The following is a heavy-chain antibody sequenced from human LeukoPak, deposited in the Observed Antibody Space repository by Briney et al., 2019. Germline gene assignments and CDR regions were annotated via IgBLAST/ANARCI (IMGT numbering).Heavy chain of an antibody. CDR1: GFTFSSHL. V-gene: IGHV3-74*01. CDR2: VKSDGTAT. CDR3: VRKFATGD. J-gene: IGHJ4*02. Sequence: GGSLRLSCAASGFTFSSHLMHWVRQAQGTGLVWVSSVKSDGTATNYADSVKGRFTISRDNAKNTLYLQMNSLRVEDTAVYYCVRKFATGDWGQGTLVTVSS. D-gene: IGHD1-14*01.